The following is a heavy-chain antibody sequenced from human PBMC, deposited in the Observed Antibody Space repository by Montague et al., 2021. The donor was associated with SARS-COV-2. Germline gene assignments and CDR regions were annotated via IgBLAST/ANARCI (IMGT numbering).Heavy chain of an antibody. J-gene: IGHJ4*02. Sequence: SETLSLTCTVSGGSVSRISSHWGWIRQPPGKGLEYIVSFYYAGGTQYNPSLKSRVTISVDTSNDQFSLKMNSATAADTAVYFCAGLYGSSFDYWGQGTLVTVSS. D-gene: IGHD4-17*01. CDR3: AGLYGSSFDY. CDR1: GGSVSRISSH. V-gene: IGHV4-39*01. CDR2: FYYAGGT.